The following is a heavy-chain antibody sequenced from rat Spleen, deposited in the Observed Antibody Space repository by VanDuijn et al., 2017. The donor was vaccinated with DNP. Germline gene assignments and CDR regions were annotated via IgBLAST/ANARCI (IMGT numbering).Heavy chain of an antibody. CDR3: ARRGPYFDY. CDR1: RFTFSDYY. J-gene: IGHJ2*01. CDR2: ITNTGDNT. Sequence: EVQLVESGGGLVQPGRFLKLSCAASRFTFSDYYMAWVRQAPGRGLEWVASITNTGDNTYYSDSVKGRFTISRDNAKSTLYLQMDSLRSEDTATYYCARRGPYFDYWGQGVMVTVSS. V-gene: IGHV5-25*01.